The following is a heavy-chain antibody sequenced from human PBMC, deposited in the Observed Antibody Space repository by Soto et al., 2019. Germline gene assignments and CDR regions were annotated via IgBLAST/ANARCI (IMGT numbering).Heavy chain of an antibody. CDR1: GFFFTNVD. J-gene: IGHJ6*02. V-gene: IGHV3-23*01. CDR2: ITATGGGT. CDR3: VRGSAGMDV. Sequence: PGGSLRLSCAASGFFFTNVDMSWVRQAPGKGLEWVSRITATGGGTNYADSVKGRFTISRDNSKNTMYLQMNSLRVEDTAIYYCVRGSAGMDVWGQGTTVTVSS. D-gene: IGHD6-6*01.